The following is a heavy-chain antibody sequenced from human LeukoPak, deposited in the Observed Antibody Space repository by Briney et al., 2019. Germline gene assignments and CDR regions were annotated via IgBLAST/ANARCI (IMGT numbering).Heavy chain of an antibody. Sequence: GGSLRLSCAASGFTFSSYAMSWVRQAPGKGLEWVSAISGSGGSTYYADSVKGRFTISRDNSKNTLYLQMNSLRAEDTAVYYCAKVTFRAAGPSKPFDYWGQGTLVTVSS. CDR1: GFTFSSYA. J-gene: IGHJ4*02. CDR3: AKVTFRAAGPSKPFDY. D-gene: IGHD6-13*01. V-gene: IGHV3-23*01. CDR2: ISGSGGST.